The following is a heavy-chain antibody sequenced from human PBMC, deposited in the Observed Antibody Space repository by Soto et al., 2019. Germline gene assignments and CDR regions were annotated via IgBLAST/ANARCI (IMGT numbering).Heavy chain of an antibody. V-gene: IGHV1-69*01. CDR3: ARDLGTTIAGPPRRETYGWLDP. CDR2: IIPIIGPA. D-gene: IGHD3-22*01. J-gene: IGHJ5*02. Sequence: QVQLVQSGAEVKRPGSSATLSCKASGGTFTYYGISWVRQAPGQGLEWMGGIIPIIGPATYAQKFQGRVTITADQSTSTAYMELSSLGSEDTALYYCARDLGTTIAGPPRRETYGWLDPCGQGTLVTVSS. CDR1: GGTFTYYG.